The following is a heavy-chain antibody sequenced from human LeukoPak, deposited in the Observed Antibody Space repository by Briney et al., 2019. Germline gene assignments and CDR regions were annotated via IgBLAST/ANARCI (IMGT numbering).Heavy chain of an antibody. V-gene: IGHV4-61*02. Sequence: SQTLSLTCTVSGGSISSGDYYWSWIRQPAGKGLEWIGRIYASGRTNYNPSLKSRVTISIDTSKNQFSLKLSSVTAADTAVYYCARDRGDYGGNSADYWGQGTLVTVSS. CDR2: IYASGRT. CDR1: GGSISSGDYY. D-gene: IGHD4-23*01. CDR3: ARDRGDYGGNSADY. J-gene: IGHJ4*02.